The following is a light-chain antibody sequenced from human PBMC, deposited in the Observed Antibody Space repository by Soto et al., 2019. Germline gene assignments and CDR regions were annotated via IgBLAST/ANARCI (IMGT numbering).Light chain of an antibody. CDR3: SSYISRGGVV. J-gene: IGLJ2*01. CDR2: EVS. Sequence: QSVLTQPASVSGSPGQSITISCTGTSSDVGAYNYVSWYQQHPGKAPKLIIYEVSNRPSGVSNRFSGSKSANTASLTISGLQAEDEADYYCSSYISRGGVVFGRGTQLTVL. V-gene: IGLV2-14*01. CDR1: SSDVGAYNY.